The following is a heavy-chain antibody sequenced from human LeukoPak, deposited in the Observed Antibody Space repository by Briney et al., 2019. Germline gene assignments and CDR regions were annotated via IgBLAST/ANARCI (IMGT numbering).Heavy chain of an antibody. D-gene: IGHD1-26*01. V-gene: IGHV3-30*04. CDR2: ISYDGSNK. CDR1: GFTFSSYA. J-gene: IGHJ5*02. Sequence: GGSLRLSWAASGFTFSSYAMHWVRQAPGKGLEWVAVISYDGSNKYYADSVKGRFTISRDNSKNTLYLQMNSLRAEDTAVYYCAREGGTVATGSWFDPWGQGTLVTVSS. CDR3: AREGGTVATGSWFDP.